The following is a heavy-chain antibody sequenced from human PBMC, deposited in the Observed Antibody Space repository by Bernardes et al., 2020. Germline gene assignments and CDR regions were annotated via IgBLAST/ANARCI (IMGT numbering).Heavy chain of an antibody. CDR1: GGSFSGYY. CDR3: AVGLGSYRPDDFDY. Sequence: SETLSLTCAVYGGSFSGYYWSWIRQPPGKGLEWIGEINHSGSTNYNPSLKSRVTISVDTSKNQFSLKLSSVTAADTAVYYCAVGLGSYRPDDFDYWGQGTLVTVSS. V-gene: IGHV4-34*01. CDR2: INHSGST. D-gene: IGHD1-26*01. J-gene: IGHJ4*02.